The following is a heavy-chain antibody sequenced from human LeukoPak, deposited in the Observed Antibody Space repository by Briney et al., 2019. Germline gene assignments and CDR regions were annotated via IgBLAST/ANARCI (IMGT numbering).Heavy chain of an antibody. Sequence: ASVKVSCKASGYIFTNYYMHWVRQAPGQGLEWMGTINHSGGSTTNAQKFQGRVTMTRDTSTSTVYMELSSLRSEDTAVYYCARDHGSAYYRAPRHWGQGTLVTVSS. J-gene: IGHJ4*01. CDR1: GYIFTNYY. V-gene: IGHV1-46*01. CDR2: INHSGGST. D-gene: IGHD3-10*01. CDR3: ARDHGSAYYRAPRH.